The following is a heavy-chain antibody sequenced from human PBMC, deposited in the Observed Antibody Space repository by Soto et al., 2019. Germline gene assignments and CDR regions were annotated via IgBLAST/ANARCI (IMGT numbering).Heavy chain of an antibody. J-gene: IGHJ5*02. CDR2: ISGSGGST. D-gene: IGHD3-3*01. CDR1: GFTFSSYA. Sequence: SLRLSCAASGFTFSSYAMSWVRQAPGKGLEWVSAISGSGGSTYYADSVKGRFTISRDNSKNTLYLQMNSLRAEDTAVYYCAKVPNYDFWSGYYAAWSFDPWGQGTLVTGST. CDR3: AKVPNYDFWSGYYAAWSFDP. V-gene: IGHV3-23*01.